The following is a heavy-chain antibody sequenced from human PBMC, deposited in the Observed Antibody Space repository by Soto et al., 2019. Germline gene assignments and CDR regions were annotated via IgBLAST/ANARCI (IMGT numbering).Heavy chain of an antibody. CDR2: IMPVFRTP. J-gene: IGHJ6*02. CDR3: ARDNDRPQLGGNYYYILDV. V-gene: IGHV1-69*12. CDR1: GGTFRTAA. Sequence: QVQLEQSGAEVKKPGSSVKVSCKASGGTFRTAAISWVRQAPGQGLEWMGGIMPVFRTPDYAQKFQGRVTITADESTNTAYMEFSGLRSDDTALYYCARDNDRPQLGGNYYYILDVWGQGTTITFSS. D-gene: IGHD2-8*01.